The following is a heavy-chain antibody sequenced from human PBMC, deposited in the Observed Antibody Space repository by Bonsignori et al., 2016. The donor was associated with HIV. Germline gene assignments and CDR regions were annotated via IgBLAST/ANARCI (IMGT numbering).Heavy chain of an antibody. V-gene: IGHV3-48*02. D-gene: IGHD6-13*01. CDR3: ARDWVPGYSSSWYIDP. J-gene: IGHJ5*02. CDR2: ISSSSSTI. Sequence: VRQAPGKGLEWVSYISSSSSTIYYADSVKGRFTISRDNAKNSLYLQMNSLRDEDTAVYYCARDWVPGYSSSWYIDPWGQGTLVTVSS.